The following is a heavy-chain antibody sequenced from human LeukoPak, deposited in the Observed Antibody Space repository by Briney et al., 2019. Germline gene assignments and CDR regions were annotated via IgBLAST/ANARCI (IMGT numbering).Heavy chain of an antibody. CDR3: ARDPPRGYQLPSPTFDY. D-gene: IGHD2-2*01. V-gene: IGHV4-39*07. CDR2: IYYSGST. CDR1: GGSISSSSCY. J-gene: IGHJ4*02. Sequence: PSETLSLTCTVSGGSISSSSCYWGWIRQPPGKGLEWIGSIYYSGSTYYNPSLKSRVTISVDTSKNQFSLKLSSVTAADTAVYYCARDPPRGYQLPSPTFDYWGQGTLVTVSS.